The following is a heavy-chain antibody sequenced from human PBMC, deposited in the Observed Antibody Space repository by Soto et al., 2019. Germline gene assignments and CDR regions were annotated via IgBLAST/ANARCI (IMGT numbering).Heavy chain of an antibody. J-gene: IGHJ6*02. CDR1: GGSISSYY. CDR3: ASSVQDYYDSSGRYYYGMDV. Sequence: PSETLSLTCTVSGGSISSYYWSWIRQPPGKGLEWIGYIYYSGSTNYNPSLKSRVTISVDTSKNQFSLKLSSVTAADTAVYYCASSVQDYYDSSGRYYYGMDVWGQGTTVTVSS. V-gene: IGHV4-59*01. CDR2: IYYSGST. D-gene: IGHD3-22*01.